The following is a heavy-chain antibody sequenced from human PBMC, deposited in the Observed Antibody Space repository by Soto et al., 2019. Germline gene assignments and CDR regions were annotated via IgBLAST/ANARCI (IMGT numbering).Heavy chain of an antibody. CDR2: ISGSGGST. V-gene: IGHV3-23*01. J-gene: IGHJ4*02. D-gene: IGHD1-7*01. Sequence: PGGSLRLSCAASGFTFSSYAMSWVRQAPGKGLEWVSAISGSGGSTYYADSVKGRFTISRDTSKNTLYLQMNSLRAEDTAVYYCAKSIGSWLTGTTLDDYWGQGTLVTVSS. CDR3: AKSIGSWLTGTTLDDY. CDR1: GFTFSSYA.